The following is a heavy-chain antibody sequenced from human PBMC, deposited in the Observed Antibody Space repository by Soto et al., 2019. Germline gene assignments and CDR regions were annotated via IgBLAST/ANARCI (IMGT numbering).Heavy chain of an antibody. CDR3: IQSRCGGDCLQSYASYYYYGMDV. V-gene: IGHV2-5*02. CDR2: IYWDDDK. Sequence: QITLKESGPTLVKPTQTLTLTCTFSAFSLSTGGVGVGWIRQPPGKALEWLALIYWDDDKRYSPSLRSRLTIPQDTSKNRVVLTMPNLDPVDTATYYCIQSRCGGDCLQSYASYYYYGMDVWGQGTTVTVSS. J-gene: IGHJ6*02. D-gene: IGHD2-21*02. CDR1: AFSLSTGGVG.